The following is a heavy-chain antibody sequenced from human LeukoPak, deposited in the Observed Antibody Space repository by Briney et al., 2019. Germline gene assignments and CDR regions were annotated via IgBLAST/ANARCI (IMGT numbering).Heavy chain of an antibody. V-gene: IGHV4-39*01. CDR3: ARHGGPPVVRGVIIIHYYYYYMDV. D-gene: IGHD3-10*01. J-gene: IGHJ6*03. Sequence: SETLSLTCTVSGGSISSSSYYWGWIRQPPGKGLEWIGSIYYRGSTYYNPSLKSRVTISVDTSKNQFSLKLSSVTAADTAVYYCARHGGPPVVRGVIIIHYYYYYMDVWGKGTTVTISS. CDR1: GGSISSSSYY. CDR2: IYYRGST.